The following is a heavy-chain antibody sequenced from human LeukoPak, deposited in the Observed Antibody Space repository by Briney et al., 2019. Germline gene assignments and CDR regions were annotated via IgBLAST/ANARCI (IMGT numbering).Heavy chain of an antibody. CDR1: GGTFSSYA. CDR2: IIPIFGTA. CDR3: ALYDSSGYYVPGYYYMDV. V-gene: IGHV1-69*13. Sequence: SVKVSCKASGGTFSSYAISWVRQAPGQGLEWMGGIIPIFGTANYAQKFQGRVTITADESTSTAYMELSSLRSEDTAVYYCALYDSSGYYVPGYYYMDVWGKGTTVTVSS. D-gene: IGHD3-22*01. J-gene: IGHJ6*03.